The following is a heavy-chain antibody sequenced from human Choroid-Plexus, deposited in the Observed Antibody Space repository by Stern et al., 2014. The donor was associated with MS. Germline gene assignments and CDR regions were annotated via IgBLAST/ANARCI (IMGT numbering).Heavy chain of an antibody. D-gene: IGHD2/OR15-2a*01. V-gene: IGHV3-30*18. Sequence: VQLVESGGGVVQPGRPLRISCVASGFTFGSCAMHWVRQAPGKGMEWVAGVSYDGSNKYYADSVKGRFTISIDNSQNTLYMQMSSLRPEDTAVYYCAKDRQYLTYFFDHWGQGSLVTVSS. J-gene: IGHJ5*02. CDR3: AKDRQYLTYFFDH. CDR1: GFTFGSCA. CDR2: VSYDGSNK.